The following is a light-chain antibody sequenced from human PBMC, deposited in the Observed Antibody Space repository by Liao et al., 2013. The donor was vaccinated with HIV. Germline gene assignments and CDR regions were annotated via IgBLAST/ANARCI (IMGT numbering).Light chain of an antibody. CDR1: RLGKKF. CDR2: QDY. V-gene: IGLV3-1*01. CDR3: QAWDSNTLV. Sequence: SYEVTQPPSVSVSPGQTARIPCSADRLGKKFVSWYQQRPGQSPILVIYQDYKRPSGIPERFSGSNSGNTATLAISGTQAMDEADYYCQAWDSNTLVFGGGTQLTVL. J-gene: IGLJ2*01.